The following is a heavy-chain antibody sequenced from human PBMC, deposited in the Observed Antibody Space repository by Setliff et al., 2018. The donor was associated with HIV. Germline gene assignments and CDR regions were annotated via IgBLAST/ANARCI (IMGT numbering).Heavy chain of an antibody. CDR3: AGHSGVASPNWFDP. Sequence: PSETLSLTCTVSGGSISGHYWSWIRQPPGRGLEWIGYIYSSGSTNFNPPLQSRVTISVDTSKNQFSLKLSSVTVADTAVYYCAGHSGVASPNWFDPWGQGTLVTVSS. D-gene: IGHD3-10*01. V-gene: IGHV4-4*09. J-gene: IGHJ5*02. CDR2: IYSSGST. CDR1: GGSISGHY.